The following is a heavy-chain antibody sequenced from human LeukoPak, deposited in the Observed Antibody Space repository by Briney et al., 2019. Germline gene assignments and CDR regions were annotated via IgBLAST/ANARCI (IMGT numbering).Heavy chain of an antibody. Sequence: HPGGSLRLSCAASGFTFSSYVMSWVRQAPGKGLEWVSAISGSGGSTYYADSVKGRFTISRDNSKNTLYLQMNSLRAEDTAVYYCAKATTYYDFWSGYSPDYWGQGTLVTVSS. CDR1: GFTFSSYV. J-gene: IGHJ4*02. CDR3: AKATTYYDFWSGYSPDY. V-gene: IGHV3-23*01. D-gene: IGHD3-3*01. CDR2: ISGSGGST.